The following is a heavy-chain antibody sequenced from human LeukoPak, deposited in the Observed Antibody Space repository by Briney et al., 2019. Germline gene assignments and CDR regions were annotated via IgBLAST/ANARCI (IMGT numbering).Heavy chain of an antibody. D-gene: IGHD3-22*01. Sequence: ASVKVSCEASGYTFTSYYMHWVRQAPGQGLEWMGLINPSGGSTSYAQKFQGRVTMTRDTSTSTVYMELSSLRSEDTAVYYCARVFSPYYYDSSGYYPTPNFDYWGQGTLVTVSS. CDR1: GYTFTSYY. V-gene: IGHV1-46*01. J-gene: IGHJ4*02. CDR2: INPSGGST. CDR3: ARVFSPYYYDSSGYYPTPNFDY.